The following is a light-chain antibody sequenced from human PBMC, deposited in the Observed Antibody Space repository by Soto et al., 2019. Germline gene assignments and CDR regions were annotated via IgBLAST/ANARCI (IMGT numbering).Light chain of an antibody. CDR3: SSYTSSSTLYV. CDR2: DVS. CDR1: SSDVGGYNY. Sequence: QSVLNQPASGYGSPGQSITISCTGTSSDVGGYNYVSWYQQHPGKAPKLMIYDVSNRPSGVSNRFSGSKSGNTASLTISGLQAEDEADYYCSSYTSSSTLYVFGTGTNVT. V-gene: IGLV2-14*01. J-gene: IGLJ1*01.